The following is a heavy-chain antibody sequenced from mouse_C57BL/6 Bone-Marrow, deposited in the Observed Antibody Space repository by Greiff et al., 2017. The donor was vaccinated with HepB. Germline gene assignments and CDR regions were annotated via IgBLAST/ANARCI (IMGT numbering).Heavy chain of an antibody. J-gene: IGHJ1*03. V-gene: IGHV5-12*01. D-gene: IGHD1-1*01. Sequence: EVKLVESGGGLVQPGGSLKLSCAASGFTFSDYYMYWVRQTPEKRLEWVAYISNGGGSTYYPDTVKGRFTISRDNAKNTLYLQMSRLKSEDTAMYYCARERVITTVVATRWYFNVWGTGTTVTVSS. CDR3: ARERVITTVVATRWYFNV. CDR1: GFTFSDYY. CDR2: ISNGGGST.